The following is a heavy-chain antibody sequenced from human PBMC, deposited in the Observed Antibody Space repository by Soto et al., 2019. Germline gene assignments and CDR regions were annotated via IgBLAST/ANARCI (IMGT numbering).Heavy chain of an antibody. J-gene: IGHJ6*02. CDR2: IIPIFGTA. D-gene: IGHD3-3*01. CDR1: GGTFSSYA. V-gene: IGHV1-69*06. CDR3: ARELGVVITSDYYYGMDV. Sequence: SVKVSCKASGGTFSSYAISWVRQAPGQGLEWMGGIIPIFGTANYAQKFQGRVTITADKSTGTAYMELSSLRSEDTAVYYCARELGVVITSDYYYGMDVWGQGTTVTVSS.